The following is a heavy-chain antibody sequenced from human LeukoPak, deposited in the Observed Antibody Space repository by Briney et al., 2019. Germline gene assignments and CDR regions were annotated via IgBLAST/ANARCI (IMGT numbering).Heavy chain of an antibody. J-gene: IGHJ4*02. CDR1: GYTFTGYY. V-gene: IGHV1-2*06. Sequence: ASVKVSCKASGYTFTGYYMHWVRQAPGQGLEWMGRINLNSGGTNYAQKFQGRVTMTRDTSISTAYMEVGRLTSDDTAVYYCARDDCSGGSCYRTWGQGTLVTVSS. D-gene: IGHD2-15*01. CDR3: ARDDCSGGSCYRT. CDR2: INLNSGGT.